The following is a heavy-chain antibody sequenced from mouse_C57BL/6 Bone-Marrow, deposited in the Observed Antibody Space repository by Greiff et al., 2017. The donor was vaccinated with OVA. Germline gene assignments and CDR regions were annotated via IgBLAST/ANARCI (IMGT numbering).Heavy chain of an antibody. Sequence: LVESGAELVRPGTSVKMSCKASGYTFTNYWIGWAKPRPGHGLEWIGDIYPGGGYTNYNEKFKGKATLTADKSSSTAYMQFSSLTSEDSAIYYCAVDSSGYFDYWGQGTTLTVSS. V-gene: IGHV1-63*01. CDR3: AVDSSGYFDY. CDR1: GYTFTNYW. CDR2: IYPGGGYT. J-gene: IGHJ2*01. D-gene: IGHD3-2*02.